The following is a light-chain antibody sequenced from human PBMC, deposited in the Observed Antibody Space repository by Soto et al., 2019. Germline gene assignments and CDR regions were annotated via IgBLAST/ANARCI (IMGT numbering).Light chain of an antibody. J-gene: IGLJ3*02. V-gene: IGLV2-23*01. CDR2: DDS. CDR1: SSDAGSYNF. CDR3: CSYASSSTYWV. Sequence: QSALTQPASVSGSPGQSITISCTGTSSDAGSYNFVSWYQQHPGKAPKVMIYDDSKRPSGVSNRFSGSKSGNTASLTISGLQAEDEADYYCCSYASSSTYWVFGGGTKLTVL.